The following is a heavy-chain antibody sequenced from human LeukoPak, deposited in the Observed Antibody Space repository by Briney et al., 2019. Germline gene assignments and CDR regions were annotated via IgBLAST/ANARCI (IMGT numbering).Heavy chain of an antibody. D-gene: IGHD3-10*01. J-gene: IGHJ3*02. CDR1: GYTFASFG. Sequence: ASVKVSCKASGYTFASFGITWVRQATGQGLEWMGWMNPNSGNTGYAQKFQGRVTMTRNTSISTAYMELSSLRSEDTAVYYCARGLLYLDYYGSGSQDAFDIWGQGTMVTVSS. V-gene: IGHV1-8*02. CDR2: MNPNSGNT. CDR3: ARGLLYLDYYGSGSQDAFDI.